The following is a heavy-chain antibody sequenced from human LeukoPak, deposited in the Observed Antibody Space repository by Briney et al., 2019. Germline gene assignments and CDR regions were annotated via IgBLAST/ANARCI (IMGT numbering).Heavy chain of an antibody. CDR1: GYTFTSYY. J-gene: IGHJ4*02. D-gene: IGHD3-3*01. CDR2: IIPMSGTA. Sequence: ASVKVSCKASGYTFTSYYMHWVRQAPGQGLEWVGGIIPMSGTANYAQKFQGRVTITADESTSTAYMGLSSLRSEDTAIYYCASPVRYYDTWSGYPPFDYWGQGTLVTVSS. V-gene: IGHV1-69*13. CDR3: ASPVRYYDTWSGYPPFDY.